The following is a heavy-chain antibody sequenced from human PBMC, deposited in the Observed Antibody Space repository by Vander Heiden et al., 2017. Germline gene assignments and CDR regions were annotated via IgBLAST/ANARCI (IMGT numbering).Heavy chain of an antibody. J-gene: IGHJ4*02. CDR2: INTKSGVK. V-gene: IGHV1-2*02. D-gene: IGHD6-19*01. CDR1: GYSVTDYN. Sequence: QVQLVQSGAEVKTPGPSVKVSCVASGYSVTDYNGNRVRQAPGEGLEWMGSINTKSGVKKYAQKFEARVTMKKETSISTAYMELSRLTSDDTAVYYCARDGTVAVNFDFWGQGTLVTVSS. CDR3: ARDGTVAVNFDF.